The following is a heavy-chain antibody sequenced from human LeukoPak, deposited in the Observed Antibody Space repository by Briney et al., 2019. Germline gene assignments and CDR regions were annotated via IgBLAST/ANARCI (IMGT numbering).Heavy chain of an antibody. CDR3: ARDGEGYWSSTSCPDAFDI. V-gene: IGHV3-30*04. CDR1: GFTFSSYA. J-gene: IGHJ3*02. CDR2: ISYDGSNK. Sequence: PGGSLRLSCAASGFTFSSYAMHWVRQAPGKGLEWVAVISYDGSNKYYADSVKGRFTISRDNSKNTLYLQMNSLRAEDTAVYYCARDGEGYWSSTSCPDAFDIWGQGTMVTVSS. D-gene: IGHD2-2*01.